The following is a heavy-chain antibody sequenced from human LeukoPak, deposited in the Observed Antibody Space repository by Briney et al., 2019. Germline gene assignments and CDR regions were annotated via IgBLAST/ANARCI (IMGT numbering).Heavy chain of an antibody. D-gene: IGHD2-15*01. J-gene: IGHJ4*02. CDR1: GYTLTELS. CDR3: AKGQNVVVVATPLDS. V-gene: IGHV1-24*01. Sequence: ASVKVSCKVSGYTLTELSMHWVRQAPGKGLEWMGGFDPEDGETIYAQKFQGRVTMTEDTSTDTAYMELNSLRAEDTAVYYCAKGQNVVVVATPLDSWGQGTPVTVSP. CDR2: FDPEDGET.